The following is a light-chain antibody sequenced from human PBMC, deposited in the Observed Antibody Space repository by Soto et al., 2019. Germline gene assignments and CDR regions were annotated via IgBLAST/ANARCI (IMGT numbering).Light chain of an antibody. CDR1: SGDGGAYDY. CDR2: EVT. V-gene: IGLV2-8*01. CDR3: SSYAGSNYPYV. J-gene: IGLJ1*01. Sequence: QAALTQPPSASGSPGQSVTISCTGTSGDGGAYDYVSWDQQHPGKAPKLLIYEVTKRPLGVPDRFSGSKSGNAASLTVSGLQAEDEADYYCSSYAGSNYPYVFGTGTKVTVL.